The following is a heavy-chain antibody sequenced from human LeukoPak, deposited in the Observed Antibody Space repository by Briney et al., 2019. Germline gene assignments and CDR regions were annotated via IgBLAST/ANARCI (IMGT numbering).Heavy chain of an antibody. Sequence: GRSLRLSCAASGFTFSSYAMHWVRQAPGKGLEWVAVISYDESKKYYADSVKGRFTISRDKSENTLYLQMNSLRAEDTAVCYCAKSGGGYYDTSGSVWGQGTMLTVSP. V-gene: IGHV3-30*01. CDR2: ISYDESKK. D-gene: IGHD3-22*01. CDR3: AKSGGGYYDTSGSV. J-gene: IGHJ3*01. CDR1: GFTFSSYA.